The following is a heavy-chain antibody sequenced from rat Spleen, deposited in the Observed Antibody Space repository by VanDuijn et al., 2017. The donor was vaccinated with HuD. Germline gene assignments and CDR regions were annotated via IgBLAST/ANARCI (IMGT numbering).Heavy chain of an antibody. CDR2: ISYDGST. CDR1: GFTFSDYN. D-gene: IGHD4-3*01. CDR3: ATKAKSGYGVMDA. Sequence: EVQLVESGGGLVQPGRSLKLSCAASGFTFSDYNMAWVRQAPKKGLEWVALISYDGSTYYRDSVKGRFTISRDDAKSTLYLQMDSLRSEDTATYYCATKAKSGYGVMDAWGQGASVTVSS. J-gene: IGHJ4*01. V-gene: IGHV5-7*01.